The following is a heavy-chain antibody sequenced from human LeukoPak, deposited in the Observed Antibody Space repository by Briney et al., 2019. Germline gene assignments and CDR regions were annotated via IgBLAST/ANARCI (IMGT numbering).Heavy chain of an antibody. D-gene: IGHD6-13*01. CDR3: ANEYSSSWYGFGY. J-gene: IGHJ4*02. Sequence: GGSLRLSCAASGFTFSTYGMHWVRQAPGKGLEWVAFIRYDGSDEYYTDSVKGRFTISRDKSKNTLFLQMNSLRAEDTAVYYCANEYSSSWYGFGYWGQGTLVTVSS. CDR2: IRYDGSDE. V-gene: IGHV3-30*02. CDR1: GFTFSTYG.